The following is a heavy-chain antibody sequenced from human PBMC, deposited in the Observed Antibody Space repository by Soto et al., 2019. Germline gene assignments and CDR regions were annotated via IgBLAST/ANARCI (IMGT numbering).Heavy chain of an antibody. CDR2: ISSSSYI. CDR1: GFTFSSYS. CDR3: ARFDIVVVPAAYSSSWYGYGMDV. D-gene: IGHD2-2*01. Sequence: PGGSLRLSCAASGFTFSSYSMNWVRQAPGKGLEWVSSISSSSYIYYADSVKGRFTISRDNAKNSLYLQMNSLRAEDTAVYYCARFDIVVVPAAYSSSWYGYGMDVWGQGTTVTVSS. V-gene: IGHV3-21*01. J-gene: IGHJ6*02.